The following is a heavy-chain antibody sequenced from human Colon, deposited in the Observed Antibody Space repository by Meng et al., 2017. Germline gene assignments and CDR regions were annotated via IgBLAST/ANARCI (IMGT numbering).Heavy chain of an antibody. J-gene: IGHJ6*01. D-gene: IGHD5-12*01. V-gene: IGHV4-34*01. Sequence: GSLRLSCAVYGGSFSGYYWSWIRQPPGKGLEWIGEINHSGSTNYNPSLKSRVTISVDTSKNQFSLKLSSVTAADTAVYYCARVVGYSGYDLRYYYYGMDVWGQGNTV. CDR1: GGSFSGYY. CDR3: ARVVGYSGYDLRYYYYGMDV. CDR2: INHSGST.